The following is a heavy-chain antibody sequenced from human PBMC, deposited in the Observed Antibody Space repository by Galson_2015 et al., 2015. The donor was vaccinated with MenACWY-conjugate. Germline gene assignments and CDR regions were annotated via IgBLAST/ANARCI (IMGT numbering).Heavy chain of an antibody. V-gene: IGHV4-39*07. J-gene: IGHJ4*02. D-gene: IGHD5-12*01. CDR3: ARDAWHFDH. Sequence: SETLSLTCTVSGDSIVSRTYYWAWIRQPPGKGLEWMGSIYIGPSTREPSLKSQPSLKSRVTISLDTSKNQISLTLTSVTAADTAIYYCARDAWHFDHWGQGALVTVSS. CDR2: IYIGPST. CDR1: GDSIVSRTYY.